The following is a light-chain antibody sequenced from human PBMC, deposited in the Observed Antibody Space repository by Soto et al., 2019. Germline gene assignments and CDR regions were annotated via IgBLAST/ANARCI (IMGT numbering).Light chain of an antibody. Sequence: EIVLTXXXXTLSLSPGERATLSCRASQIVTSSQLAWYQQKPGQPPRLLLYGASNRATGIPDRFSGSGSGTDFTLTISRLEPEDVAVYYCQQFARSRTFGQGTKVEIK. CDR2: GAS. CDR1: QIVTSSQ. CDR3: QQFARSRT. J-gene: IGKJ1*01. V-gene: IGKV3-20*01.